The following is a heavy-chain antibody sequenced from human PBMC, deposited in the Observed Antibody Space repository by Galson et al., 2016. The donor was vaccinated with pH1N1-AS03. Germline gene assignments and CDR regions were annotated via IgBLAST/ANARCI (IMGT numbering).Heavy chain of an antibody. Sequence: ETLSLTCTVSGGSINSYYWTWIRQPPGKGLEWIGQIYYTGDIIYTPSLRSRVTISVDTSKNQLSLSLSSVTAADTAVYYCARRFSEFLVADISEAFDIWGPGTLVTVSS. CDR3: ARRFSEFLVADISEAFDI. V-gene: IGHV4-59*12. D-gene: IGHD3-3*01. CDR1: GGSINSYY. CDR2: IYYTGDI. J-gene: IGHJ3*02.